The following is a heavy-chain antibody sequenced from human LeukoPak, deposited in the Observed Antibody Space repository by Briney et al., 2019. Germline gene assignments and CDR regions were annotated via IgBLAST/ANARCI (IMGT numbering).Heavy chain of an antibody. J-gene: IGHJ3*02. Sequence: GGPLRLSCAASGFTFSSYAMSWVRQAPGKGLEWVSAISGSGGSTYYADSVKGRFTISRDNSKNTLYLQMNSLRAEDTAVYYCVKDLIPRLLEWLGPKTNSDDAFDIWGQGTMVTVSS. D-gene: IGHD3-3*01. CDR1: GFTFSSYA. CDR3: VKDLIPRLLEWLGPKTNSDDAFDI. CDR2: ISGSGGST. V-gene: IGHV3-23*01.